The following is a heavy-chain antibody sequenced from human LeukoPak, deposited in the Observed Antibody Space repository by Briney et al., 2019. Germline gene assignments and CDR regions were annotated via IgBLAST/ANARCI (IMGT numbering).Heavy chain of an antibody. CDR1: GFTFSSYA. J-gene: IGHJ4*02. Sequence: GGSLRLSCAASGFTFSSYAMHWVRQAPGKGLEWVAVISYDGSNKYYADSVKGRFTISRDNSKNTLYLQMNSLRSEDTAVYYCARAPMSMVRGVPLDYWGQGTLVTVSS. CDR2: ISYDGSNK. V-gene: IGHV3-30*04. D-gene: IGHD3-10*01. CDR3: ARAPMSMVRGVPLDY.